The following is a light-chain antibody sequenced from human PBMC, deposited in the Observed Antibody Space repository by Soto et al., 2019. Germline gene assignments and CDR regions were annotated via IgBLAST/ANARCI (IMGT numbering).Light chain of an antibody. CDR1: QSVGSNF. V-gene: IGKV3-20*01. CDR3: QQYGSSPGA. J-gene: IGKJ1*01. Sequence: IVLTQSPGTLSLSPGERATLSCRASQSVGSNFLAWYQQKRGQAPRILIYAASNRASGIPDRFSGSGSGSDFKLAISRLEPEDFAVYYCQQYGSSPGAFGQGTRVEI. CDR2: AAS.